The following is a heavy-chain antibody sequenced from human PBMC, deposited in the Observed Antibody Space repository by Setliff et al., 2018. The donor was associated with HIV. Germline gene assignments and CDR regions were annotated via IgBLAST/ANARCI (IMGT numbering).Heavy chain of an antibody. V-gene: IGHV4-39*01. CDR3: ARFDVTPMTTRDY. CDR1: GGSISSSSYY. CDR2: IYYSGST. J-gene: IGHJ4*02. D-gene: IGHD4-17*01. Sequence: PSETLSLTCTVSGGSISSSSYYWGWIRQPPGKGLEWIGSIYYSGSTYYNPSLKSRVTISVDTSKNQFSLKLSSVTAADSAVYYCARFDVTPMTTRDYWGQGTQVAVSS.